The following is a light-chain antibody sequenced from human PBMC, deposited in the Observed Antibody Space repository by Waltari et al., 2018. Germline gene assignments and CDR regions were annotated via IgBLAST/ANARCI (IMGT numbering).Light chain of an antibody. Sequence: DIVLTQSPSSLAVPLCEKATFKGSSSQSLLSSSNNKNYLSWYQQKQGKPPKLLIYRASTRESGVPDRISGSGSGTDFTLTISSLQAEDVAVYYCLQYYATPRTFGQGTKLEI. CDR1: QSLLSSSNNKNY. J-gene: IGKJ1*01. CDR2: RAS. V-gene: IGKV4-1*01. CDR3: LQYYATPRT.